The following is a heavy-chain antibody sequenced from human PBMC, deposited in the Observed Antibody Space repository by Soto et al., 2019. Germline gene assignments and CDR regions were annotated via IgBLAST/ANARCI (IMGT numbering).Heavy chain of an antibody. CDR1: GFIFGDCA. Sequence: GGSLRLSCAASGFIFGDCALHWVRHASGKGLEWVGRIRGKADSYTTSYAASVKGRFTGSRDDSENTAYWQMNNLKTEETALYYCRREAEKAATDDAFDVWHQGTMVTV. CDR2: IRGKADSYTT. CDR3: RREAEKAATDDAFDV. V-gene: IGHV3-73*01. D-gene: IGHD6-13*01. J-gene: IGHJ3*01.